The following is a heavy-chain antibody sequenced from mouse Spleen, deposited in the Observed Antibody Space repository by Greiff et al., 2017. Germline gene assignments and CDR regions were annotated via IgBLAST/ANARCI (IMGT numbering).Heavy chain of an antibody. CDR3: AKDYYYAMDY. Sequence: LQQSGPELVKPGASVKMSCKASGYTFTDYNMHWVKQSHGKSLEWIGYINPNNGGTSYNQKFKGKATLTVNKSSSTAYMELRSLTSEDSAVYYCAKDYYYAMDYWGQGTSVTVSS. V-gene: IGHV1-22*01. CDR1: GYTFTDYN. J-gene: IGHJ4*01. CDR2: INPNNGGT.